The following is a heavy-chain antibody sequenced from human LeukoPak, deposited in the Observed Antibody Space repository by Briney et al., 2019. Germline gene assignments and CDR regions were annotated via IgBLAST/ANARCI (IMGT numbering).Heavy chain of an antibody. D-gene: IGHD3-10*01. CDR1: GFTVSSNY. CDR3: ARRPGSTRYYYGLDV. CDR2: IYGGGST. Sequence: PRGSLRLSCAASGFTVSSNYMTWVRQAPGKGLEWVSVIYGGGSTYYADSVKGRFTISRDNSKNTLYLQMNSLRAEDTAVYYCARRPGSTRYYYGLDVWGQGTTVTVSS. J-gene: IGHJ6*02. V-gene: IGHV3-53*01.